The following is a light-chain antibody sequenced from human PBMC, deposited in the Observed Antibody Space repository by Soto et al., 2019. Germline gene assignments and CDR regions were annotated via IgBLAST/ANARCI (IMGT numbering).Light chain of an antibody. J-gene: IGKJ1*01. CDR3: QQYNNWPPLT. CDR2: GAS. Sequence: EIVMTQSPATLSVSPGVRATLSCRASQSVSNKLAWYQQKPGQAPRLLIYGASTRATGIPARFSGSGSGTEFTLTISSLQSEDFAVYYCQQYNNWPPLTFGQGTKVEIK. CDR1: QSVSNK. V-gene: IGKV3-15*01.